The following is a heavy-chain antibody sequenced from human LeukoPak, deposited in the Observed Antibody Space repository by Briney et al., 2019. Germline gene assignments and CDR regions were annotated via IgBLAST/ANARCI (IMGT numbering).Heavy chain of an antibody. Sequence: SETLSLTCTVSGGSISSYYWSWIRQPPGMGLEWIGYVYYSGSTNYNPSLKSRVTISVDTSKNQFSLKLSSVTAADTAVYYCARVGIADAFDIWGQGTMVTVSS. CDR2: VYYSGST. CDR3: ARVGIADAFDI. CDR1: GGSISSYY. J-gene: IGHJ3*02. D-gene: IGHD6-13*01. V-gene: IGHV4-59*01.